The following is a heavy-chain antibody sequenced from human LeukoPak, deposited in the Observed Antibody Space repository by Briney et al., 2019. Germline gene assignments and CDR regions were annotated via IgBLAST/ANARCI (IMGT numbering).Heavy chain of an antibody. CDR3: ARVGKWLVGAFDI. D-gene: IGHD6-19*01. CDR1: GYTFTSYY. CDR2: INPSGGST. J-gene: IGHJ3*02. V-gene: IGHV1-46*01. Sequence: ASVKVSCKASGYTFTSYYMHWVRQAPGQGLEWMGIINPSGGSTSYAQKFQGRVTMTRDMSTSTVYMGLSGLRSEDTAVYYCARVGKWLVGAFDIWGQGTMVTVSS.